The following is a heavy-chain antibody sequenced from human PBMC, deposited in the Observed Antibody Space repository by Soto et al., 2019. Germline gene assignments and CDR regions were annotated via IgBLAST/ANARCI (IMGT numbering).Heavy chain of an antibody. CDR3: ARESEDLTSNFDY. J-gene: IGHJ4*02. CDR1: GFTFTRYS. Sequence: GGSLRLSCAASGFTFTRYSMNWVREAPGKGLEWVSSISSTTHYIYYADSMRGRFTISRDNAKNAVYLEMNSLRAEDTAVYYCARESEDLTSNFDYWGQGTLVTVSS. V-gene: IGHV3-21*06. CDR2: ISSTTHYI.